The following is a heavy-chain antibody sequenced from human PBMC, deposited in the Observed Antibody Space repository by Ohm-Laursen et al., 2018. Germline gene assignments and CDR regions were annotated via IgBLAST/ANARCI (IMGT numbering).Heavy chain of an antibody. Sequence: SETLSLTCTVSGGSISSYYWTWIRQPAGKGLEWIGRINTSGSTNYNPSLKSRVTMSVETSKNQLSLKLSSVTAADTAVYYCARDLGFAAPMDVWGQGTTVTVSS. CDR2: INTSGST. D-gene: IGHD7-27*01. CDR3: ARDLGFAAPMDV. CDR1: GGSISSYY. J-gene: IGHJ6*02. V-gene: IGHV4-4*07.